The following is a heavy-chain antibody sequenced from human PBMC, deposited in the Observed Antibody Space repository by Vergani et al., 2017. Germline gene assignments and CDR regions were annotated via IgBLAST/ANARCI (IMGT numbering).Heavy chain of an antibody. V-gene: IGHV3-53*01. CDR2: IYSGGST. D-gene: IGHD3-3*01. J-gene: IGHJ5*02. Sequence: EVQLVEPGGGLIQPGGSLRLSCAASGFTVSSNYMSWVRQAPGKGLEWVSVIYSGGSTYYADSVKGRFTISRDNSKNTLYLQMNSLRAEDTAVYYCARVRTGYYDFWSGYYTLPNWFDPWGQGTLVTVSS. CDR3: ARVRTGYYDFWSGYYTLPNWFDP. CDR1: GFTVSSNY.